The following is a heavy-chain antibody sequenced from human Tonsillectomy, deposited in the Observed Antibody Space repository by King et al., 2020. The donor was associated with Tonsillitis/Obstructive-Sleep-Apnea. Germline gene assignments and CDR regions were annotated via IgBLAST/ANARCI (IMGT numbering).Heavy chain of an antibody. V-gene: IGHV2-5*02. CDR2: IYWDYDK. CDR1: GFSLSTSGGG. J-gene: IGHJ4*02. Sequence: TLKESGPTLVKPTQTPTLTCTFSGFSLSTSGGGVGWIRPPPGKPLEWLALIYWDYDKRYSPSLKNRVTITKDTSKNQVVLTITNMDPVDTATYYCAHRPSARYFDYWGQGTLVTVSS. CDR3: AHRPSARYFDY.